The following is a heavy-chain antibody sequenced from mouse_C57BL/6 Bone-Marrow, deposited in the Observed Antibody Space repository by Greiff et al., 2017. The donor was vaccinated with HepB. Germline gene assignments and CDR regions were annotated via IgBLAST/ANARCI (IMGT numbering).Heavy chain of an antibody. CDR2: IDPEDGDT. V-gene: IGHV14-1*01. J-gene: IGHJ2*01. CDR1: GFNIKDYY. Sequence: VQLQQSGAELVRPGASVKLSCTASGFNIKDYYMHWVKQRPEQGLEWIGRIDPEDGDTEYAPKFQGKATMTADTSSNTAYLPLSSLTSEDTAVYYCTPSYCYGSSYRYFDYWGQGTTLTVSS. CDR3: TPSYCYGSSYRYFDY. D-gene: IGHD1-1*01.